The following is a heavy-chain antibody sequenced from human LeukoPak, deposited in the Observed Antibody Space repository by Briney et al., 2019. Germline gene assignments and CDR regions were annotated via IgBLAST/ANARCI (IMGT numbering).Heavy chain of an antibody. Sequence: SVKVSCKASGGTFSSYAISWVRQAPGQGLEWMGRIIPILGIANYAQKFQGRVTITADKSTSTAYMELSSLRSEDTAVYYCARDRYYYDSSGYYNWFDPWGQGTLVTVSS. CDR2: IIPILGIA. D-gene: IGHD3-22*01. J-gene: IGHJ5*02. V-gene: IGHV1-69*04. CDR1: GGTFSSYA. CDR3: ARDRYYYDSSGYYNWFDP.